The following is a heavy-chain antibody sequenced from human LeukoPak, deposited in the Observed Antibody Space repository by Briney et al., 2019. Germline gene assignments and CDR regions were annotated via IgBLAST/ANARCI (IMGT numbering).Heavy chain of an antibody. CDR1: GFTFDDYA. J-gene: IGHJ4*02. Sequence: PGGSLRLSCAASGFTFDDYAMHWVRQAPGKGLEWVSLISWDGGSTYYADSVKGRFTISRDNSKNSLYLQMNSLRAEDTALYYCAKDREPGGVRGVIPDYWGQGTLVTVSS. CDR3: AKDREPGGVRGVIPDY. CDR2: ISWDGGST. D-gene: IGHD3-10*01. V-gene: IGHV3-43D*03.